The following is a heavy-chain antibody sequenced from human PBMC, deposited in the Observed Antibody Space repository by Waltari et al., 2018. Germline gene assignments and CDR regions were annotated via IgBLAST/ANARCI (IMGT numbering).Heavy chain of an antibody. V-gene: IGHV4-4*02. J-gene: IGHJ1*01. CDR2: RYQSGTT. D-gene: IGHD5-12*01. Sequence: QVQLQESGPGLVKPSGTLSLTCAVSGGSVTSSHWWSWVRQAPGKGLEWLGERYQSGTTKYNPLLKSRVTMSRDGAKNKFSLKLSSVTDADTAVYYCVRDNRWAEDGFRYFQFWGQGTLVTVSS. CDR3: VRDNRWAEDGFRYFQF. CDR1: GGSVTSSHW.